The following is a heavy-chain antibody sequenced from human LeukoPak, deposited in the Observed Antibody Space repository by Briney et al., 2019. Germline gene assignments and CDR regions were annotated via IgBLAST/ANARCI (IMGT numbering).Heavy chain of an antibody. CDR3: ARGTRGGMATINWFDP. CDR2: IYHSGST. CDR1: GGSISSSNW. J-gene: IGHJ5*02. Sequence: SGTLSLTCAVSGGSISSSNWWSWVRPPPGKGLEWIGEIYHSGSTNYNPSLKSRVTISVDKSKNQFSLKLSSVTAADTAVYYCARGTRGGMATINWFDPWGQGTLVTVSS. D-gene: IGHD5-24*01. V-gene: IGHV4-4*02.